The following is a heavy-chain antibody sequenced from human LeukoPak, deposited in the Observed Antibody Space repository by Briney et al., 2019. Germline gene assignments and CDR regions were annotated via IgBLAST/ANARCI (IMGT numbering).Heavy chain of an antibody. CDR3: ARQKKIVLVVYAIGYYFDY. J-gene: IGHJ4*02. CDR1: GGSFSGYY. V-gene: IGHV4-34*01. Sequence: PSETLSLTCAVYGGSFSGYYWSWIRQPPGKGLEWIGEINHSGSTNYNPSLKSRDTISVDTSKNQFSLKLSSVTAADTAVYYCARQKKIVLVVYAIGYYFDYWGQGTLVTVSS. CDR2: INHSGST. D-gene: IGHD2-8*02.